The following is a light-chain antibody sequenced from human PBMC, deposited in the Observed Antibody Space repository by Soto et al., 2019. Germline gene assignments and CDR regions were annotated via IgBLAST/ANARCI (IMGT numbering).Light chain of an antibody. CDR2: QVT. J-gene: IGLJ1*01. CDR3: TSYSSSDIFYV. CDR1: SSDIGGYYY. V-gene: IGLV2-14*01. Sequence: QSVLTQPASVSGSPGQSITISCTGTSSDIGGYYYVSWYQHHPGKAPKLLIYQVTNRPSRVSNRFSGSKSGHTASLTISGLQADDEADYYCTSYSSSDIFYVFGAGTNVTVL.